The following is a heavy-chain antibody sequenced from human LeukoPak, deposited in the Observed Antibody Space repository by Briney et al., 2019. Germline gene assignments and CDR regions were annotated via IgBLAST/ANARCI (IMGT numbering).Heavy chain of an antibody. V-gene: IGHV3-33*01. CDR2: IWYDGSNK. CDR3: ARASTVVVPAANYGMDV. D-gene: IGHD2-2*01. CDR1: GFTFSSYG. Sequence: GRSLRLSCAASGFTFSSYGMHWVRQAPGKGLEWVAVIWYDGSNKYYADSVKGRFTISRDNSKNTLYLQMSSLRAEDTAVYYCARASTVVVPAANYGMDVWGQGTTVTVSS. J-gene: IGHJ6*02.